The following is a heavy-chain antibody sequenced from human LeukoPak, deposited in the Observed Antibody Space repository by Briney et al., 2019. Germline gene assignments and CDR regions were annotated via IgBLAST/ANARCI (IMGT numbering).Heavy chain of an antibody. CDR3: ARGDIVVVPAAIDYYYYYGMDV. V-gene: IGHV3-64*01. D-gene: IGHD2-2*02. J-gene: IGHJ6*02. Sequence: GGSLRLSCAASGFTFSSYAMHWVRQAPGKGLEYVSAISSNGGSTYYANSVKGRFTISRDNSKNTLYLRMGSLRAEDMDVYYCARGDIVVVPAAIDYYYYYGMDVWGQGTTVTVSS. CDR2: ISSNGGST. CDR1: GFTFSSYA.